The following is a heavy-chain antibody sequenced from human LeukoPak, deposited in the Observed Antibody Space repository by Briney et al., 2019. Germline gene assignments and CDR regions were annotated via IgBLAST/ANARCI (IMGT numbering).Heavy chain of an antibody. Sequence: GGSLRLSCAAPGFIFDNYAIHWVRQAPGKGLEWVSLISGDGGSTLYADSVRGRFTISRDNTRKSLSLQMSSLRSEDTALYYCARESETSGWYDYWGQGTLVTVSS. J-gene: IGHJ4*02. CDR1: GFIFDNYA. CDR2: ISGDGGST. CDR3: ARESETSGWYDY. V-gene: IGHV3-43*02. D-gene: IGHD6-19*01.